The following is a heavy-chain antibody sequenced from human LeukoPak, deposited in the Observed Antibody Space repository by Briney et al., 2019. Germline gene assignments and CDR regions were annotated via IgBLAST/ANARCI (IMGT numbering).Heavy chain of an antibody. CDR1: GGSISSYY. J-gene: IGHJ4*02. D-gene: IGHD4-23*01. Sequence: PSETLSLTCTVSGGSISSYYWSWIRQPPGKGLEWIGYIYYSGSTNYNPSLKSRVTISVDMSKNQFSLKLSSVTAADTAVYYCARCDYVGNSNYFDYWGQGTLVTVSS. V-gene: IGHV4-59*08. CDR2: IYYSGST. CDR3: ARCDYVGNSNYFDY.